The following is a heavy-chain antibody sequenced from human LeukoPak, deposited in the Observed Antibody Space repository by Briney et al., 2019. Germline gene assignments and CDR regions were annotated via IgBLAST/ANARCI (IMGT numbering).Heavy chain of an antibody. Sequence: SVKVSCKASGGTFSSYAISWVRQAPGQGLEWMGGIIPIFGTANYAQEFQGRVTITADESTSTAYMELSSLRSEDTAVCYCARDGTPEQLVTFDYWGQGTLFTVSS. V-gene: IGHV1-69*01. J-gene: IGHJ4*02. CDR1: GGTFSSYA. D-gene: IGHD6-6*01. CDR3: ARDGTPEQLVTFDY. CDR2: IIPIFGTA.